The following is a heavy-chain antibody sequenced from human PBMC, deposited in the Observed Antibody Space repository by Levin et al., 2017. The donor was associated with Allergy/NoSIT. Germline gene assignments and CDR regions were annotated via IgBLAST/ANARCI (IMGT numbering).Heavy chain of an antibody. V-gene: IGHV3-30-3*01. CDR2: ISYDGSNK. CDR1: GFTFSSYA. Sequence: GGSLRLSCAASGFTFSSYAMHWVRQAPGKGLEWVAVISYDGSNKYYADSVKGRFTISRDNSKNTLYLQMNSLRAEDTAVYYCARTPGYSSSWYPPEYYFDYWGQGTLVTVSS. J-gene: IGHJ4*02. CDR3: ARTPGYSSSWYPPEYYFDY. D-gene: IGHD6-13*01.